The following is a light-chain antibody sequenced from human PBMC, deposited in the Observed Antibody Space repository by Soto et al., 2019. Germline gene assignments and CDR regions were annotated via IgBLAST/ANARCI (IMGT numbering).Light chain of an antibody. CDR2: FGS. J-gene: IGKJ5*01. CDR1: QSLLDSNGYNY. Sequence: DIVMTQSPLYLPVTPGEPASISCRSSQSLLDSNGYNYLDWYLQRPGQPPQLLIFFGSTRASGVPDRFSGSGSGTDFTLKISRVEAVDVGVYYCMQALQTSITFGQGTRLEIK. CDR3: MQALQTSIT. V-gene: IGKV2-28*01.